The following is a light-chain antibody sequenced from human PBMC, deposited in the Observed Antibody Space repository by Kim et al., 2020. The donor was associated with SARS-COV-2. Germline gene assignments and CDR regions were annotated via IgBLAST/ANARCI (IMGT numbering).Light chain of an antibody. Sequence: VTLSFTGSSTNIGAGFYVLWSRQLPRPAPAPHLSVNNVRPSGVPDRFSFSTSGTSASLALTGPQAEDEADYYCQCYDTGLRGSYVFGTGTKVTVL. CDR1: STNIGAGFY. CDR2: VNN. CDR3: QCYDTGLRGSYV. V-gene: IGLV1-40*01. J-gene: IGLJ1*01.